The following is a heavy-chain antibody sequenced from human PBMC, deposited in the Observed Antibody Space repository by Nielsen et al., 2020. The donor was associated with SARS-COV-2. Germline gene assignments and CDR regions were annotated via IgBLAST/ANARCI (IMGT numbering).Heavy chain of an antibody. CDR2: MYYSGST. CDR3: ARHYPDYDILTGPNDY. V-gene: IGHV4-30-4*01. CDR1: GGSISSGDSY. Sequence: LRLSCTVSGGSISSGDSYWSWIRQPPGKGLEWIGYMYYSGSTYYNPSLKSRVTISVDTSKNQFSLKLSSVTAADTAVYYCARHYPDYDILTGPNDYWGQGTLVTVSS. J-gene: IGHJ4*02. D-gene: IGHD3-9*01.